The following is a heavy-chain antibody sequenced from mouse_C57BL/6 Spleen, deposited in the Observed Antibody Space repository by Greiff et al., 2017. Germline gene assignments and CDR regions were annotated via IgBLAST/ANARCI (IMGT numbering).Heavy chain of an antibody. D-gene: IGHD2-4*01. J-gene: IGHJ4*01. CDR3: AISDYDEHYYAVDY. CDR2: IDPEDGET. V-gene: IGHV14-2*01. Sequence: EVKLPESGAELVKPGASVKLSCTASGFNIKDYYMHWVKQRTEQGLEWIGRIDPEDGETKYAPQFQGKATLTADTSSHTAYLQLSSLTSEDTAVYYCAISDYDEHYYAVDYWGQGTSVTVSS. CDR1: GFNIKDYY.